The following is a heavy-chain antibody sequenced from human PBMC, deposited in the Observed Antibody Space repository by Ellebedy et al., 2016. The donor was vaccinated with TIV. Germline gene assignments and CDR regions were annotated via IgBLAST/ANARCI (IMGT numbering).Heavy chain of an antibody. CDR2: ISYDGSNK. D-gene: IGHD2-15*01. V-gene: IGHV3-30*03. Sequence: GESLKISCAASGFTFSSYGMHWVRQAPGKGLEWVAVISYDGSNKYYADSVKGRFTISRDNSKNTLYLQMNSRRAEDTAVYYCASLVVVAATFDYWGQGTLVTVSS. CDR1: GFTFSSYG. CDR3: ASLVVVAATFDY. J-gene: IGHJ4*02.